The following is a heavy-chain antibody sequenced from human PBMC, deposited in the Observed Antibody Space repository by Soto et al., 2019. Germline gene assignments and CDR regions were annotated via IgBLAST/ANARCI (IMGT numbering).Heavy chain of an antibody. CDR2: IYDSGST. CDR3: AALRYCSGGSCYSYFDP. CDR1: GGSISSYY. Sequence: SXTLSLTCTVSGGSISSYYWSWIRQHPGNGLEWIGYIYDSGSTYYNPSLKSRVTISVDTSKKQFSLKLSSVTAADTAVYYCAALRYCSGGSCYSYFDPWGQGTLVTVSS. J-gene: IGHJ5*02. D-gene: IGHD2-15*01. V-gene: IGHV4-59*06.